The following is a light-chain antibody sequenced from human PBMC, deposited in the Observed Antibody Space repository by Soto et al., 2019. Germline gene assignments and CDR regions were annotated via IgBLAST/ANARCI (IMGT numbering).Light chain of an antibody. CDR1: SSNIGSNT. Sequence: QSVLTQPPSASGTPGQRVTISCSGSSSNIGSNTVNWYQQLPGTAPKLLIYRNNQRPSGVPDRFSGSKSGTSGSLAISGLQSEDEADYYCAAWDDSLNGLFGGGTKLTVL. CDR3: AAWDDSLNGL. CDR2: RNN. J-gene: IGLJ2*01. V-gene: IGLV1-44*01.